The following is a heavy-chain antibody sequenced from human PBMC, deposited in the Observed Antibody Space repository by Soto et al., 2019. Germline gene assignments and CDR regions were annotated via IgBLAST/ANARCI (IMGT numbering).Heavy chain of an antibody. CDR2: IIPILGIA. D-gene: IGHD6-6*01. Sequence: QVQLVQSGAEVKKPGSSVKVSCKASGGTFSSYTISWVRQAPGQGLEWMGRIIPILGIANYAQKFQGRVXIXAXXSTSTAYMELSSLRAEDTAVYYCARANSIAGGNDDWGQGTLVTVSS. CDR1: GGTFSSYT. V-gene: IGHV1-69*02. CDR3: ARANSIAGGNDD. J-gene: IGHJ4*02.